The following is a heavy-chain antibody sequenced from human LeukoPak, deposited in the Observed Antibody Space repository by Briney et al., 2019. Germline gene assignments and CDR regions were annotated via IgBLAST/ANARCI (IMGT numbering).Heavy chain of an antibody. V-gene: IGHV3-23*01. CDR3: AKAGFYYGSGNMSPLGIGYFTMDV. CDR2: IRGTDTNT. D-gene: IGHD3-10*01. Sequence: GGSLRLPCAASGFTFGSFTMSWVRQAPGRSLEWVSAIRGTDTNTYYADSVRGRFTISRDNSNNTLFLQMNGLRAEDTAVYYCAKAGFYYGSGNMSPLGIGYFTMDVWGQGTTVTVSS. J-gene: IGHJ6*02. CDR1: GFTFGSFT.